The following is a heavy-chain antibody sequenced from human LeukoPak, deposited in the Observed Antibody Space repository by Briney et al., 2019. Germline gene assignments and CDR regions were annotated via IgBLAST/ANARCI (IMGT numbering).Heavy chain of an antibody. CDR3: AKDIRAWISAGFDP. V-gene: IGHV3-9*01. J-gene: IGHJ5*02. CDR1: GFTFDEYA. CDR2: ISWNSGSI. Sequence: SLRLSCAASGFTFDEYAMHWVRQAPGEGLEWVSGISWNSGSIGYADSVKGRFTISRDNAKNSLYLQMNSLRAEDTALYYCAKDIRAWISAGFDPWGQGTLVTVSS. D-gene: IGHD5-12*01.